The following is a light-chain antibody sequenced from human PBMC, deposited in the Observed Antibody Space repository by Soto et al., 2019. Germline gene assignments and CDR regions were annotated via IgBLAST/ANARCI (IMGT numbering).Light chain of an antibody. CDR1: RSFVHSDGNTY. CDR3: MQSLQTPWT. CDR2: RVS. J-gene: IGKJ1*01. V-gene: IGKV2-30*02. Sequence: DIVMTQSPLSLPVTLGRPASISCRSSRSFVHSDGNTYLNWFQQRPGQSPRRLIYRVSNRDSGVPDRFSGSGSATDFTLKISRVEAEDVGVYYCMQSLQTPWTFGQGTKV.